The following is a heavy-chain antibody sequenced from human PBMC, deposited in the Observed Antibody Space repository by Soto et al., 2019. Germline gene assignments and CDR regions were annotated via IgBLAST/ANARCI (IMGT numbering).Heavy chain of an antibody. V-gene: IGHV3-23*01. D-gene: IGHD1-20*01. CDR1: GFTFSSYA. Sequence: GGSLRLSCAASGFTFSSYAMSWVHQAPGKGLEWVSGISDGGGRTYYADSVKGRFPISRDNSKNTLYLQMNSLRAEDTGVYYCAKGLTGTTSGNYWGQGTLVTVS. CDR3: AKGLTGTTSGNY. J-gene: IGHJ4*02. CDR2: ISDGGGRT.